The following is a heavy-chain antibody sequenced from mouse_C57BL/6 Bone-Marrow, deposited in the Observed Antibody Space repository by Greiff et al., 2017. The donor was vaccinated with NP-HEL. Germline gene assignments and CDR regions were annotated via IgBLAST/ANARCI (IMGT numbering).Heavy chain of an antibody. D-gene: IGHD2-10*01. CDR2: IRSKSSNNAK. CDR3: VRDRYAYPFAY. CDR1: GFTFNTYA. V-gene: IGHV10-3*01. J-gene: IGHJ3*01. Sequence: EVKLEESGGGLVQPKGSLKLSCAASGFTFNTYAMHWVRQAPGKGLEWVARIRSKSSNNAKYYADSVKDRFTISRDDSQSMLYLQMHNLKTEYTAMYYCVRDRYAYPFAYWGQGTLVTVSA.